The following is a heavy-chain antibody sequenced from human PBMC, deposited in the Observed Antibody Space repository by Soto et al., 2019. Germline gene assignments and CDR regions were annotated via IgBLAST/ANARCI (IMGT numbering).Heavy chain of an antibody. CDR3: ASSQMGIAASSAVAGPGGYYYYGMDV. Sequence: QVQLVQSGAEVKKPGSSVKVSCKASGGTFSSYAISWVRQAPGQGLEWMGGIIPIFGTANYAQKFQGRVTITADESTSTAYMELSSLRTEDTAVYYCASSQMGIAASSAVAGPGGYYYYGMDVWGQGTTVTVSS. D-gene: IGHD6-13*01. V-gene: IGHV1-69*01. CDR1: GGTFSSYA. J-gene: IGHJ6*02. CDR2: IIPIFGTA.